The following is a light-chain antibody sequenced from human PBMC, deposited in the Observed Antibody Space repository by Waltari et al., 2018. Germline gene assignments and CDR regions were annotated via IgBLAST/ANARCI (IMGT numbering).Light chain of an antibody. CDR1: NIDLGSYNL. Sequence: QSALTQPASVSGSPGPSITLSCTRTNIDLGSYNLVSWYQHHPGKAPKFMIYEVSKRPSGVSNRFSGSKSGNKASLTISEIQAEDEADYYCCSYAGGGTFVFGTGTKVTVL. J-gene: IGLJ1*01. CDR3: CSYAGGGTFV. V-gene: IGLV2-23*02. CDR2: EVS.